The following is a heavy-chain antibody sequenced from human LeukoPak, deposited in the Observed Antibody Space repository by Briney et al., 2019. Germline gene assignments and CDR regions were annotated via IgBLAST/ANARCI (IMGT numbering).Heavy chain of an antibody. V-gene: IGHV3-7*01. J-gene: IGHJ4*02. D-gene: IGHD5-18*01. CDR2: INPEGSEK. Sequence: GGSLRLSCAVSGLTFSSSWMDWVRQAPGKGLEWVASINPEGSEKYSADSVKGRFTISRDSAKNSLYLQMDSLRVEDTAFYYCARDLAYSRLDYWGQGMLVTVSS. CDR1: GLTFSSSW. CDR3: ARDLAYSRLDY.